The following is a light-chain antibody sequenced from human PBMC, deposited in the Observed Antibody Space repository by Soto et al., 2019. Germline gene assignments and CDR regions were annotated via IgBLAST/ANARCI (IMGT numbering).Light chain of an antibody. CDR1: QGLSSY. Sequence: DSQVTKAPSFWPAPLGARVTITCRASQGLSSYLAWYQQKPGKAPKLLIYAASTLQSGVPSRFSGSGSGTEYSLITISRLHPDDFATYYCQENNNSYTFGQGTQLEIK. V-gene: IGKV1-9*01. CDR2: AAS. J-gene: IGKJ2*01. CDR3: QENNNSYT.